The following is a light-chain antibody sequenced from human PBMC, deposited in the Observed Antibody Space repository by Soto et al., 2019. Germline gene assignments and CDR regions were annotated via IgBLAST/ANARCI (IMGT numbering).Light chain of an antibody. V-gene: IGLV1-40*01. J-gene: IGLJ1*01. CDR2: GNI. Sequence: QSVLTQPPSVSGAPGQRVTISCTGSNSNIGAGFDVHWYQQLPGRAPKLLIFGNINRPSGVPDRFSGSKSGTSASLAITGLQAEDEADYYCQSFDSSLGNFYGFGTGTKLTVL. CDR1: NSNIGAGFD. CDR3: QSFDSSLGNFYG.